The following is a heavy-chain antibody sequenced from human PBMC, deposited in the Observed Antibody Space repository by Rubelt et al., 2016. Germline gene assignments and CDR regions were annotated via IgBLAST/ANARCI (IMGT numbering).Heavy chain of an antibody. Sequence: QVQLQQWGAGLLKPSETLSLTCTVSGGSISSGGYYWSWIRQHPGKGLEWIGYIYYSGSTYYNPALKRRVTITGDTSKNQFYLKLSSVTAADTAVYYWARKDSSGPIDYWGQGTLVTVSS. CDR3: ARKDSSGPIDY. D-gene: IGHD3-22*01. CDR2: IYYSGST. V-gene: IGHV4-31*03. J-gene: IGHJ4*02. CDR1: GGSISSGGYY.